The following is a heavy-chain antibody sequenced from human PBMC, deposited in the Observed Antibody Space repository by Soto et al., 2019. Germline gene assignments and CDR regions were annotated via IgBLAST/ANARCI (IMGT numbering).Heavy chain of an antibody. V-gene: IGHV4-59*01. CDR3: ARDPEMYSAFDY. J-gene: IGHJ4*02. CDR2: IYYSGST. D-gene: IGHD2-21*01. CDR1: GGSISSYY. Sequence: QVQLQESGPGLVKPSETLSLTCTVSGGSISSYYWSWIRQPPVKGLEWIGYIYYSGSTNYNPSLKSRVTISVDTSKNQFSLKLSSVTAADTAVDYCARDPEMYSAFDYWGQGTLVTVSS.